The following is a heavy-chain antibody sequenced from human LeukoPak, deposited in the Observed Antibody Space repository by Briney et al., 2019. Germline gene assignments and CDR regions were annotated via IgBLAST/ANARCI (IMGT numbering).Heavy chain of an antibody. CDR3: ARELPSFHCTNGVCPSDY. V-gene: IGHV4-61*05. CDR2: IYYSGST. Sequence: SETLSLTCTVSGGSISSSSYYWGWIRQPPGKGLEWIGNIYYSGSTNYNPSLKSRVTISVDTSKNQFSLKLSSVTAADTAVYYCARELPSFHCTNGVCPSDYWGQGTLVTVSS. CDR1: GGSISSSSYY. J-gene: IGHJ4*02. D-gene: IGHD2-8*01.